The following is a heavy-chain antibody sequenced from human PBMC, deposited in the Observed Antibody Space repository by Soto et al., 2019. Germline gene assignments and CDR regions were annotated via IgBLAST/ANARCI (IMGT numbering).Heavy chain of an antibody. CDR3: SKDRRGGRAVLDS. CDR2: ISYDGSSK. D-gene: IGHD2-8*01. J-gene: IGHJ4*02. Sequence: GSLRLSCVASGFSFSNYGMHWVRQAPGKGLEWVAVISYDGSSKYHADSVKGRFTISRDNSKNTLHLQMNSLRAEDTAVYYCSKDRRGGRAVLDSWGQGTPVTVSS. V-gene: IGHV3-30*18. CDR1: GFSFSNYG.